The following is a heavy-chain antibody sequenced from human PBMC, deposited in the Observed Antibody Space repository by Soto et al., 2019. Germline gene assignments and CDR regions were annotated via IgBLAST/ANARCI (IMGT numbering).Heavy chain of an antibody. D-gene: IGHD1-1*01. V-gene: IGHV4-59*08. J-gene: IGHJ6*02. CDR2: VYNTGGT. CDR3: VRQGIGNRHGLVDV. CDR1: SGPSSSHN. Sequence: QVHLQQSGPGLVKPSETLSLTCTVSSGPSSSHNWGWIRQSPGRGLEWIGYVYNTGGTSYNPSLKSRVTIPPDTSAIRISLSLSSVTAADTAIYYCVRQGIGNRHGLVDVWGQGTTVPVSS.